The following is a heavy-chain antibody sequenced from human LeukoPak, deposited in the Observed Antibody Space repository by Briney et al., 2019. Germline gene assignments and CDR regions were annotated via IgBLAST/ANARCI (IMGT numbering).Heavy chain of an antibody. J-gene: IGHJ4*02. D-gene: IGHD4-17*01. CDR3: ATGTSLTVTPFDY. Sequence: ASVKVSCKVSGYTLTELSMHWVRQAPGKGLEWMGGFDPEDGETIYAQKFQGRVTMTEDTSTDTAYMELSSLRSEDTAVYYRATGTSLTVTPFDYWGQGTLVTVSS. CDR2: FDPEDGET. CDR1: GYTLTELS. V-gene: IGHV1-24*01.